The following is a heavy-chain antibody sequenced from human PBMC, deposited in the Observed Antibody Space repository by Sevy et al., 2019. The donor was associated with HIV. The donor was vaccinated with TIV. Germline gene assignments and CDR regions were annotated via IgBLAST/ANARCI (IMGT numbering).Heavy chain of an antibody. Sequence: GGSLRLSCAASGFTFSSYGMHWVRQAPGKGLEWVAVISYDGSNKYYADSVKGRFTISRDNSKNTLYLQMNSLRAEETAVYYCAKSARYCSSTSCYYYYYYGMDVWGQGTTVTVSS. V-gene: IGHV3-30*18. J-gene: IGHJ6*02. CDR3: AKSARYCSSTSCYYYYYYGMDV. D-gene: IGHD2-2*01. CDR2: ISYDGSNK. CDR1: GFTFSSYG.